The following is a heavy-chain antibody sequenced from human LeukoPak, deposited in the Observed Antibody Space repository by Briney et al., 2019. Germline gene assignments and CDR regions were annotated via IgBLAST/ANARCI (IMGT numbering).Heavy chain of an antibody. J-gene: IGHJ4*02. Sequence: GGALRLSCAASGFTFSSYAMSWVRQAPGKGVEWVSAISGSGGSTYYADSVKGRFTISRDNSKNTLYLPMNSLRAEDTAVYYCAKAKKQWLLDYWGQGTLVTVSS. CDR1: GFTFSSYA. CDR2: ISGSGGST. D-gene: IGHD6-19*01. V-gene: IGHV3-23*01. CDR3: AKAKKQWLLDY.